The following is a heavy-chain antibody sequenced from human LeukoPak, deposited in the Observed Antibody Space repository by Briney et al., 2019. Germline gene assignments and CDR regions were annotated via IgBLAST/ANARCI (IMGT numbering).Heavy chain of an antibody. V-gene: IGHV3-74*01. CDR3: ARADDGANSWVNY. J-gene: IGHJ4*02. CDR2: INSDGSGT. Sequence: PAGSLRLSCAASGFTFSSYWMHWVRQAPGKGLVWISRINSDGSGTSYADSVKGRFTISRDYAKNTLYLQMNSLRAEDTAVYYCARADDGANSWVNYWGQGTLVTVSS. D-gene: IGHD4-23*01. CDR1: GFTFSSYW.